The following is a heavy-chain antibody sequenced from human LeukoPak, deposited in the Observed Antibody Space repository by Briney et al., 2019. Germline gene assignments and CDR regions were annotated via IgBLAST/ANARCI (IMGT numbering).Heavy chain of an antibody. CDR2: MNPNSGNT. D-gene: IGHD3-10*01. CDR1: GYTFTSYD. Sequence: ASVKVSCKASGYTFTSYDINWVRQATGQGLEWMGWMNPNSGNTGYAQKFQGRVTMTRNTSISTAYMELSSLRSEDTAVYYCARGRGVRGVKYNWFDPWGQGTLVTVSS. CDR3: ARGRGVRGVKYNWFDP. V-gene: IGHV1-8*01. J-gene: IGHJ5*02.